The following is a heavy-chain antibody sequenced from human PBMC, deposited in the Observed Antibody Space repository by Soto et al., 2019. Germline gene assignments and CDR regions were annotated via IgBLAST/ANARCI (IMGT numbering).Heavy chain of an antibody. D-gene: IGHD6-6*01. CDR3: ARAQLVPGGYYYYGMDV. CDR2: ISSSSSYT. V-gene: IGHV3-11*06. J-gene: IGHJ6*02. Sequence: PGGSLRLSCAASGFTFSDYYMSWIRQAPGKGLEWVSYISSSSSYTNYADSVKGRFTISRDNAKNSLYLQMNSLRAEDTAVYYCARAQLVPGGYYYYGMDVWGQGTTVTVSS. CDR1: GFTFSDYY.